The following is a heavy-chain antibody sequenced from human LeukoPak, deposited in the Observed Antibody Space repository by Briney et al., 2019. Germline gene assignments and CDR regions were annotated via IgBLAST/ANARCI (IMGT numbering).Heavy chain of an antibody. CDR2: IYYSGST. V-gene: IGHV4-59*01. D-gene: IGHD1-26*01. CDR1: GGSISSYY. CDR3: ARSNVVGATRWFDP. J-gene: IGHJ5*02. Sequence: PSETLSLTCTVSGGSISSYYWSWLRQPPGKGLEWIGYIYYSGSTNYNPSLKSRGTISVDTSKNQFSLKLSSVTAADTAVYYCARSNVVGATRWFDPWGQGTLVTVSS.